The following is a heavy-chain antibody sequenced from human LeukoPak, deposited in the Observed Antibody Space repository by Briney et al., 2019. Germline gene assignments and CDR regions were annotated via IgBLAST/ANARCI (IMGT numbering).Heavy chain of an antibody. CDR2: ISYDGSNK. Sequence: GGSLRLSCAASGFTFSSYAMHWVRQAPGKGLEWVAVISYDGSNKYYADSVKGRFTISRDNAKNMVYLQMNSLRDEDTAMYYCARGLRGPDYWGQGALVTVSS. J-gene: IGHJ4*02. V-gene: IGHV3-30*04. CDR3: ARGLRGPDY. D-gene: IGHD2-15*01. CDR1: GFTFSSYA.